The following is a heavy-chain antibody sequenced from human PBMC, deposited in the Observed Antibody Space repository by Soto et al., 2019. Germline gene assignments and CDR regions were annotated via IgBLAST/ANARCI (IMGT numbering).Heavy chain of an antibody. CDR2: MSPNSGNT. CDR1: GYTFTSFD. CDR3: ARGITRGVDY. J-gene: IGHJ4*02. V-gene: IGHV1-8*01. Sequence: QVQLVQSGAEVKEPGASVKVSCKASGYTFTSFDINWMRQATGQGPEWMGWMSPNSGNTGYAQKFQCRVTMTRDTTISTAYMELSSLRSEDTAVYYCARGITRGVDYWGQGTLVTVSS. D-gene: IGHD1-20*01.